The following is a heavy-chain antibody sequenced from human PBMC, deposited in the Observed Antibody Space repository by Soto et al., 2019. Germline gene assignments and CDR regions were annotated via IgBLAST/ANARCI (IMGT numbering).Heavy chain of an antibody. CDR3: ARDQGYAFDF. CDR2: IRSSSSSI. D-gene: IGHD1-1*01. J-gene: IGHJ4*02. Sequence: GGSLRLSCAASGFTFSSYSLNWVRQAPGKGLEWVSYIRSSSSSISYADSVKGRFTISSDNAKNSLYLQMNSLRDEDTAVYYCARDQGYAFDFWGQGTLVTVSS. CDR1: GFTFSSYS. V-gene: IGHV3-48*02.